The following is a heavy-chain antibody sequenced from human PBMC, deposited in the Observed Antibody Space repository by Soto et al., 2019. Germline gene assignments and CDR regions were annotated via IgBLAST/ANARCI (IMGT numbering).Heavy chain of an antibody. V-gene: IGHV4-31*03. CDR2: IYYSGST. J-gene: IGHJ4*02. CDR3: ARGDDYGDSSTFFDY. D-gene: IGHD4-17*01. CDR1: GGSISSGGYY. Sequence: QVQLQESGPGLVKPSQTLSLTCTVSGGSISSGGYYWSWIRQHPGKGLEWIGYIYYSGSTYYNPSLKRRVTISVDTSKNQFSLKLSSVTAADTAVYYCARGDDYGDSSTFFDYWGQGTLVTVSS.